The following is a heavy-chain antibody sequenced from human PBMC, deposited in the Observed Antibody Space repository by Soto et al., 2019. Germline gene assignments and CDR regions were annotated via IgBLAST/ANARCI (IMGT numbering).Heavy chain of an antibody. J-gene: IGHJ3*02. V-gene: IGHV5-51*01. CDR2: IYPGDSDT. CDR3: ASNKDSSGQHAFDI. Sequence: GESLKISCKGCGYSFTSYWIGWVRQMPGKGPEWMGIIYPGDSDTRYSPSFQGQVTISDDKSISTAYLQWSSLKASDTAMYYCASNKDSSGQHAFDIWGQGTMVTVSS. D-gene: IGHD3-22*01. CDR1: GYSFTSYW.